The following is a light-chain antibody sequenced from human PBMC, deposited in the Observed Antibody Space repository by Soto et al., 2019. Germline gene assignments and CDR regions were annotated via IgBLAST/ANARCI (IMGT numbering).Light chain of an antibody. CDR2: SNN. Sequence: QSVLTQPPSASGTPGQRVTISCSGSSSNIGSNTVNWYQQLPGTAPKLLIYSNNQRPSGVPDRFSGSKSGTSASLAISGLQSEDEADYYCAAWDESLNVYVVFGGGTKLTVL. J-gene: IGLJ2*01. CDR1: SSNIGSNT. CDR3: AAWDESLNVYVV. V-gene: IGLV1-44*01.